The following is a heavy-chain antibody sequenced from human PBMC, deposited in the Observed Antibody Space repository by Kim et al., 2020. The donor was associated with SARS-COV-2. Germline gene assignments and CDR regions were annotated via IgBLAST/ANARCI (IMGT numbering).Heavy chain of an antibody. CDR3: ASHYYDSSGYYSPDY. V-gene: IGHV4-39*01. CDR2: IYYSGST. Sequence: SETLSLTCTVPGGSISSSSYYWGWIRQPPGKGLEWIGSIYYSGSTYYNPSLKSRVTISVDTSKNQFSLKLSSVTAADTAVYYCASHYYDSSGYYSPDYWGQGTLVTVSS. CDR1: GGSISSSSYY. D-gene: IGHD3-22*01. J-gene: IGHJ4*02.